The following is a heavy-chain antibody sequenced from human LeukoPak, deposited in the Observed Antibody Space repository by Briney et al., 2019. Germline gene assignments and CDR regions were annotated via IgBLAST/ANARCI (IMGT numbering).Heavy chain of an antibody. CDR1: GFTFSSYA. V-gene: IGHV3-23*01. D-gene: IGHD5-18*01. CDR2: ISGSGGST. CDR3: AKDPRDNWIQLWLKNWFDP. Sequence: GGSLRLSCAASGFTFSSYAMSWVRQAPGKGLEWVSAISGSGGSTYYADSVKGRFTISRDNYKNTLYLQMNSLRAEDTAVYYCAKDPRDNWIQLWLKNWFDPWGQGTLVTVSS. J-gene: IGHJ5*02.